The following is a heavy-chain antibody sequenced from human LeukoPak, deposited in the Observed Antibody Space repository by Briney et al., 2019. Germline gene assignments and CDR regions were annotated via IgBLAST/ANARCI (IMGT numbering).Heavy chain of an antibody. J-gene: IGHJ4*02. Sequence: GAPVKGSCKASGYTFTGYYMHWVRPAPGQGLEWVGWINPNSGGTNYAQKFQGRVTMTRDTSISTAYMELSRLRSDDTAVYYCAIHYYDSSGSFDYWGQGTLVTVSS. V-gene: IGHV1-2*02. CDR1: GYTFTGYY. CDR3: AIHYYDSSGSFDY. D-gene: IGHD3-22*01. CDR2: INPNSGGT.